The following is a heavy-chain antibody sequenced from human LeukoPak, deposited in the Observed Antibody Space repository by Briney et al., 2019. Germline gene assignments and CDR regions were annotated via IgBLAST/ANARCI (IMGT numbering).Heavy chain of an antibody. V-gene: IGHV4-59*12. CDR3: ARVRTVTMVRGVIGGLIDP. D-gene: IGHD3-10*01. CDR2: IYYSGST. J-gene: IGHJ5*02. Sequence: SETLSLTCTVSGVSISSYYWSWIRQPPGKGLEWIGYIYYSGSTNYNPSLKSRLTISVDTSKNQFSLKLSSVTAADTAVYYCARVRTVTMVRGVIGGLIDPWGQGTLVTVSS. CDR1: GVSISSYY.